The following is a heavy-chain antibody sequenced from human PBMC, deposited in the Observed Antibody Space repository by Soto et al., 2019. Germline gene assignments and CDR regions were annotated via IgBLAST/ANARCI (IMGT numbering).Heavy chain of an antibody. CDR2: ISYDGSNE. D-gene: IGHD6-13*01. Sequence: EGSLRLSCAASGIAFSTYCMHWGRQAPDKGPEWVAVISYDGSNEYYADSVKGRFTISRDNSKNTLYLQMNSLRAEDTAVYYCAAGIAAAGVKWYFHLWGRGTLVTVPS. CDR3: AAGIAAAGVKWYFHL. V-gene: IGHV3-30*03. J-gene: IGHJ2*01. CDR1: GIAFSTYC.